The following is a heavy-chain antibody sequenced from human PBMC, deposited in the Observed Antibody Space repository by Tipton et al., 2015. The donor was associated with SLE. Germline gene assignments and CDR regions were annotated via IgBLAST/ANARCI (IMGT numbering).Heavy chain of an antibody. J-gene: IGHJ4*02. CDR1: GFTFSSYD. D-gene: IGHD3-3*02. CDR2: MSRSGSTI. V-gene: IGHV3-48*03. CDR3: ARGEVEFLEWIPAAY. Sequence: GSLRLSCAASGFTFSSYDMNWVRQAPGKGLEWVSYMSRSGSTIFYADSVKGRFTISRDDAKNLMYLEMNSLRAEDTAVYYCARGEVEFLEWIPAAYWGQGTLVTVSS.